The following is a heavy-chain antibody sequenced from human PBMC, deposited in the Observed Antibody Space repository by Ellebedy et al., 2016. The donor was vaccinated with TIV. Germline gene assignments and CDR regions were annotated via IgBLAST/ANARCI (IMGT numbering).Heavy chain of an antibody. CDR2: INSDGSST. CDR1: GFTFSSYW. J-gene: IGHJ4*02. V-gene: IGHV3-74*01. Sequence: GESLKISXAASGFTFSSYWMHWVRQAPGKGLVWVSRINSDGSSTSYADSVKGRFTISRDNAKNTLYLQMNSLRAEDTAVYYCARDSVVTFDYWGQGTLVTVSS. D-gene: IGHD4-23*01. CDR3: ARDSVVTFDY.